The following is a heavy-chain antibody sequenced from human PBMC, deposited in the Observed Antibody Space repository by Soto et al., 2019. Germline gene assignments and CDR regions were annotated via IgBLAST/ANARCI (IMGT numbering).Heavy chain of an antibody. V-gene: IGHV3-7*01. J-gene: IGHJ4*02. CDR2: IKQDGSEK. CDR1: GFTFSSYW. Sequence: GGSLRLSCAASGFTFSSYWMSWVRQAPGKGLEWVANIKQDGSEKYYVDSVKGRFTISRDNAKNSLYLQMNSLRAEDTAVYYCARDIEGGYGILRYWGQGTLVTVSS. D-gene: IGHD5-12*01. CDR3: ARDIEGGYGILRY.